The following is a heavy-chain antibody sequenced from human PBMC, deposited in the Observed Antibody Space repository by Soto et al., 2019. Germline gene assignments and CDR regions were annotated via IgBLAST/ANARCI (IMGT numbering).Heavy chain of an antibody. J-gene: IGHJ4*02. D-gene: IGHD3-16*02. CDR3: ARGTYDYVWGSYHPFDY. Sequence: GGSLRLSCAASGFTFSSYSMNWVRQAPGKGLEWVSSISSSSSYIYYADSVKGRFTISRDNAKNSLYLQMNSLRAEDTAVYYCARGTYDYVWGSYHPFDYWGQGTRVTVSS. CDR2: ISSSSSYI. V-gene: IGHV3-21*01. CDR1: GFTFSSYS.